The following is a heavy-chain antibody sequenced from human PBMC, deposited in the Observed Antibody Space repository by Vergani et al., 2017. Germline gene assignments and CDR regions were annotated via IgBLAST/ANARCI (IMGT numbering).Heavy chain of an antibody. Sequence: EVQLVESGGGLVQPGGSLRLSCAASGFTFSSYAMSWVRQAPGKGLEWVSAISGSGGSTYYADSVKGRFTISRDNYKNTLYLQMNSLRAEDTAVYYWAKEPQYCRSNSGYGPYFDYWGQGTLVTVSS. V-gene: IGHV3-23*04. CDR3: AKEPQYCRSNSGYGPYFDY. J-gene: IGHJ4*02. D-gene: IGHD2-2*01. CDR1: GFTFSSYA. CDR2: ISGSGGST.